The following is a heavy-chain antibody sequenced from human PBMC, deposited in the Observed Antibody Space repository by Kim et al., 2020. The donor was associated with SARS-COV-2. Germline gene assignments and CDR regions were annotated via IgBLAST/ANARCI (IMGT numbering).Heavy chain of an antibody. Sequence: KGRFTVSRDDSKNTLYLQMHSLRGDDTAVYYCAKDQGFQLPGAYSYYGMDVWGQGTTVTVSS. D-gene: IGHD1-1*01. CDR3: AKDQGFQLPGAYSYYGMDV. V-gene: IGHV3-30*02. J-gene: IGHJ6*02.